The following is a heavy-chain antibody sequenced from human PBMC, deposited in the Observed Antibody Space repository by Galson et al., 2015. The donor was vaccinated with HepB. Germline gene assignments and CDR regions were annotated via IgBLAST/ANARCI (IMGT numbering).Heavy chain of an antibody. Sequence: SLRLSCAASGFTFSSYSMNWVRQAPGKGLEWVSYISSSSSTIYYADSVKGRFTISRDNAKNSLYLQMNSLRAEDTAVYYCARGGYLEVHYYYYYGMDVWGQGTTVTVSS. CDR1: GFTFSSYS. CDR3: ARGGYLEVHYYYYYGMDV. CDR2: ISSSSSTI. V-gene: IGHV3-48*04. D-gene: IGHD1-26*01. J-gene: IGHJ6*02.